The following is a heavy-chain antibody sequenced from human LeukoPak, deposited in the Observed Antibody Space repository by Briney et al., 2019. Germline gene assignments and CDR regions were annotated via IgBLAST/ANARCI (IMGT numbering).Heavy chain of an antibody. J-gene: IGHJ4*02. CDR1: GGSISSSSYY. CDR2: IYYSGST. Sequence: PSETLSLTCTVSGGSISSSSYYWGWIRQPPGKGLEWIGSIYYSGSTYYNPSLKSRVTVSVDTSKNQFSLKLSSVTAADTAVYYCARGTDTAIQEGTFDYWGQGTLVTVSS. V-gene: IGHV4-39*01. D-gene: IGHD2-2*02. CDR3: ARGTDTAIQEGTFDY.